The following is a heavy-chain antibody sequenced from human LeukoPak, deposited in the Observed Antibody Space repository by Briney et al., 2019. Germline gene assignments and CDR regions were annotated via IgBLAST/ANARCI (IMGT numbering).Heavy chain of an antibody. CDR1: GYTFTSYG. CDR2: ISPYNGNT. D-gene: IGHD3-3*01. J-gene: IGHJ3*02. CDR3: ARFVVTGRDFWSGQEAYDGFHI. Sequence: ASVKVSCKASGYTFTSYGVSWVRQAPGQGLEWMAWISPYNGNTHFAEKLQGRVTLSTDIFTSTAYMELWSLRSDDTAVYYCARFVVTGRDFWSGQEAYDGFHIWVQGTMVSVSS. V-gene: IGHV1-18*04.